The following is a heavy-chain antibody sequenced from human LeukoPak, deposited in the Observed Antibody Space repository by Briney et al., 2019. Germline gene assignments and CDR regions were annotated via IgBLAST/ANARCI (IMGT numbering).Heavy chain of an antibody. CDR1: GGTFSSHA. CDR2: IIPIFGIA. D-gene: IGHD2-15*01. Sequence: GSSVKVSCKASGGTFSSHAISWVRQAPGQGLEWMGRIIPIFGIANYAQKFQGRVTITADKSTSTAYMELSSLRSEDTAVYYCARDGYCSGGSCYSRPHFDYWGQGTLVTVSS. V-gene: IGHV1-69*04. J-gene: IGHJ4*02. CDR3: ARDGYCSGGSCYSRPHFDY.